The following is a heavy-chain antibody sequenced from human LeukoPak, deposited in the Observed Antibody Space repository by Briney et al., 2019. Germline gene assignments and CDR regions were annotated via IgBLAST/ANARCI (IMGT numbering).Heavy chain of an antibody. V-gene: IGHV1-46*01. CDR1: GYTFTSYY. CDR3: ARDGSRTHGDFDY. D-gene: IGHD2-15*01. Sequence: GASVKVSCKASGYTFTSYYIHWVRQAPGQGLEWMGIINPIGGTTDYAQKIQGRVTMTRDTSTSTVYMELSSLRSEDTAVYYCARDGSRTHGDFDYWGQGTLVTVSS. J-gene: IGHJ4*02. CDR2: INPIGGTT.